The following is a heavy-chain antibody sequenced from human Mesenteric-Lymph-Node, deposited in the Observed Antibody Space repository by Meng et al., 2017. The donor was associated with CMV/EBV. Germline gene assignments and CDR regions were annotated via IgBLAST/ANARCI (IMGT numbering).Heavy chain of an antibody. CDR3: ARGWFGESFDY. D-gene: IGHD3-10*01. CDR1: GGSINNFY. J-gene: IGHJ4*02. CDR2: IYYSGST. V-gene: IGHV4-59*01. Sequence: SETLSLTCTVSGGSINNFYWSWIRQPPGKGLEWIGYIYYSGSTTYNPSLKSRVTMLVDTSKNQFSLKLSSVTAADTAVYYCARGWFGESFDYWGQGTLVTVSS.